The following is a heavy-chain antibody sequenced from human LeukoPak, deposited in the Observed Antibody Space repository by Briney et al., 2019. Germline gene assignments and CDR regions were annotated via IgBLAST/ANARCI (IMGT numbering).Heavy chain of an antibody. CDR1: GFTFSDYY. CDR3: ARVRYSSSWINY. V-gene: IGHV3-11*01. J-gene: IGHJ4*02. D-gene: IGHD6-13*01. Sequence: GGSLRLSCAASGFTFSDYYMSWIRQAPGKGLEWVSYISSSGSTIYYADSVKGRFTISRDNAKNSLYLQMNSLRAEDTAVYCCARVRYSSSWINYWGQGTLVTVSS. CDR2: ISSSGSTI.